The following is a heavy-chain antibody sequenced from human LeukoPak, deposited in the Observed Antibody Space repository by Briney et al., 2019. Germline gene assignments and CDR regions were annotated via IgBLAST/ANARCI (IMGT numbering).Heavy chain of an antibody. J-gene: IGHJ3*02. CDR2: ISAYNGNT. D-gene: IGHD3-22*01. V-gene: IGHV1-18*04. Sequence: ASVKVSCKASGYTFTGYYMHWVRQAPGQGLEWMGWISAYNGNTNYAQKLQGRVTMTTDTSTSTAYMELRSLRSDDTAVYYCATLIYYDSSGYYYVGAFDIWGQGTMVTVSS. CDR3: ATLIYYDSSGYYYVGAFDI. CDR1: GYTFTGYY.